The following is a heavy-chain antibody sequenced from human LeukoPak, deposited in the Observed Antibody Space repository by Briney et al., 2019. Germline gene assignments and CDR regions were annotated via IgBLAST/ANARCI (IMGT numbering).Heavy chain of an antibody. CDR1: GFTFSSYA. D-gene: IGHD2-2*01. CDR2: ISGSGGST. V-gene: IGHV3-23*01. CDR3: AKGQSASIVAAARGVDY. J-gene: IGHJ4*02. Sequence: GGSLRLSCAASGFTFSSYAMSWVRQAPGKGLEWVSVISGSGGSTYYADSVKGRFTISRDNSRNTLYLQMDSLRADDTAVYYCAKGQSASIVAAARGVDYWGQGTLVTVSS.